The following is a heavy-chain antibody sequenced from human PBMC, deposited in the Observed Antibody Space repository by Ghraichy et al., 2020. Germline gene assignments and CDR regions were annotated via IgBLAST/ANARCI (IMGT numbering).Heavy chain of an antibody. CDR3: ARDPYYDFWSGYDASFDY. Sequence: GGSLRLSCAASGFTFSSYSMNWVRQAPGKGLEWVSYISSSSSTIYYADSVKGRFTISRDNAKNSLYLQMNSLRDEDTAVYYCARDPYYDFWSGYDASFDYWGQGTLDTVSS. D-gene: IGHD3-3*01. J-gene: IGHJ4*02. V-gene: IGHV3-48*02. CDR2: ISSSSSTI. CDR1: GFTFSSYS.